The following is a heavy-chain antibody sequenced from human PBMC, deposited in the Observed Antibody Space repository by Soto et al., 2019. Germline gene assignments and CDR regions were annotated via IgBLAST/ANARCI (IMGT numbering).Heavy chain of an antibody. Sequence: VGSLRLSCAASGFTFSDYYMTWICQAPGKGLEWVSYGSSTSGTISYADSVKGRCTLSRDNTKNSLYLQMISLRAEDTAVYSSARAMSISTTAFDLWGQGARVPVS. CDR1: GFTFSDYY. CDR3: ARAMSISTTAFDL. V-gene: IGHV3-11*01. J-gene: IGHJ5*02. CDR2: GSSTSGTI. D-gene: IGHD1-1*01.